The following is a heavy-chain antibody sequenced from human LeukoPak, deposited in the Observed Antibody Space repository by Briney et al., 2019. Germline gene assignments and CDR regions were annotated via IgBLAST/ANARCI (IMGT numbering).Heavy chain of an antibody. CDR3: AREGSGSYQDNYYYYYGMDV. J-gene: IGHJ6*02. Sequence: SGTLSLTCAVSGGSISSSNWWSWVRQPPGKGLEWIGEIYHSGSTNYNPSLKSRVTISVDKSKNQFSLKLSSVTAADTAVYYCAREGSGSYQDNYYYYYGMDVWGQGTTVTVSS. CDR2: IYHSGST. CDR1: GGSISSSNW. D-gene: IGHD1-26*01. V-gene: IGHV4-4*02.